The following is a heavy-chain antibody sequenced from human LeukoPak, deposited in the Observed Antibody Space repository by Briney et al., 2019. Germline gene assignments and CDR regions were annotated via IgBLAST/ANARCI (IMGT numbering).Heavy chain of an antibody. V-gene: IGHV3-7*01. CDR3: ARGGTTFEK. J-gene: IGHJ4*02. CDR1: GFTFSSYA. Sequence: GGSLRLSCAASGFTFSSYAMHWVRQAPGKGLEWVANIKQDGSEKYYVDSVKGRFTISRDNAKNSLYLQMNSLRADDTAVYYCARGGTTFEKWGQGTLVTVSS. D-gene: IGHD2/OR15-2a*01. CDR2: IKQDGSEK.